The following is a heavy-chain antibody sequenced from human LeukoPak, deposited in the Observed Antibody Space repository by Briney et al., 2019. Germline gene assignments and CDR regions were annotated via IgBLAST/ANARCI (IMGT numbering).Heavy chain of an antibody. CDR1: GGSISSSTYY. D-gene: IGHD4-23*01. CDR3: AGRDNRGNSDY. V-gene: IGHV4-39*01. J-gene: IGHJ4*02. CDR2: IYYSGTT. Sequence: PSETLSLTCTVSGGSISSSTYYWGWIRQPPGKGLEWIGSIYYSGTTYYNPSLRSRVTISVDTSENQFSLKLSSVTAADTAVYYCAGRDNRGNSDYWGQGTLVTVSS.